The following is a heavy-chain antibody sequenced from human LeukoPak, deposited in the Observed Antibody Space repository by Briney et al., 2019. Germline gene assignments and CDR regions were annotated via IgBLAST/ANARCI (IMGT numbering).Heavy chain of an antibody. CDR3: ARYGDYYYYGMDV. J-gene: IGHJ6*02. Sequence: GGSLRLSCAASGFTFDDYGMSCVRQAPRKGLEWVSGINWNGGSTGYADSAKGRFTISRDNAKNSLYLQMNSLRAEDTALYYCARYGDYYYYGMDVWGQGTTVTVSS. V-gene: IGHV3-20*04. CDR2: INWNGGST. CDR1: GFTFDDYG. D-gene: IGHD4-17*01.